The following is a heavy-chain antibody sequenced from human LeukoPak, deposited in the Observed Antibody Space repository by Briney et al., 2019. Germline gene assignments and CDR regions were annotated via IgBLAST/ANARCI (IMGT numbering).Heavy chain of an antibody. CDR3: ARMPIAAARTYFDY. V-gene: IGHV4-59*01. CDR1: GGSISSYY. D-gene: IGHD6-13*01. Sequence: SETLSLTCTVSGGSISSYYWSWLRQPPGKGLEWIGYIYYSGSTNYNPSLKSRVTISVDTSKNQFSLKLSSVTAADTAVYYCARMPIAAARTYFDYWGQGTLVTVSS. J-gene: IGHJ4*02. CDR2: IYYSGST.